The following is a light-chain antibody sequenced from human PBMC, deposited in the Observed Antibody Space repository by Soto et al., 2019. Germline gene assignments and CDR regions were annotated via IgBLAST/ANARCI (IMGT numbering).Light chain of an antibody. CDR3: QQYGGSPRT. CDR2: GAS. V-gene: IGKV3-20*01. CDR1: QSVFNNN. Sequence: EIVLTQSPGNLSLSPGERATLSCRASQSVFNNNLAWYQQKPGQAPRLLMFGASSRATGIPDRFSGSGSGTDFTLTISRLEPEDFAIYHCQQYGGSPRTFGQGTKLEIK. J-gene: IGKJ2*01.